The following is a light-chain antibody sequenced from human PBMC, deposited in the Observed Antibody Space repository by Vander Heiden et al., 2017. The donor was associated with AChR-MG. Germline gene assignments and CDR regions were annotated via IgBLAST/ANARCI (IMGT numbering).Light chain of an antibody. Sequence: EVVLSQSPRTLSLSPGERATLSCKASQRVNDNHLAWYQQKLGQTPRLLIHGASSRATGIPDRFSGSGSGTDFTLTISRLEPEDFAVYYCQQYGDSPLTFGGGTRVEI. CDR2: GAS. CDR3: QQYGDSPLT. J-gene: IGKJ4*01. V-gene: IGKV3-20*01. CDR1: QRVNDNH.